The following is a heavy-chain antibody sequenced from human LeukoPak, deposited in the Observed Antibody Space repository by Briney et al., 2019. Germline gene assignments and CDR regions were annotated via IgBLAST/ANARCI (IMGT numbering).Heavy chain of an antibody. J-gene: IGHJ6*02. CDR2: IWYDGSNK. CDR3: ARRRCSGGSCYFPYYYYGMDV. CDR1: GFTFSSYG. V-gene: IGHV3-33*01. D-gene: IGHD2-15*01. Sequence: GGSLRLFCAASGFTFSSYGMHWVRQAPGKGLELVAVIWYDGSNKYYADSVKGRFTISRDNSKNTLYLQMNSLRAEDTAVYYCARRRCSGGSCYFPYYYYGMDVWGQGTTVTVSS.